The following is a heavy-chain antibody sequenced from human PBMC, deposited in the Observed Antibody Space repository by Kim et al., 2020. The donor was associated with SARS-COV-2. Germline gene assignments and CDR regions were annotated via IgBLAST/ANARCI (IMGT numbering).Heavy chain of an antibody. D-gene: IGHD3-10*01. CDR3: ARAGRHYYGSGRGWFDP. V-gene: IGHV4-39*01. Sequence: SETLSLTCTVSGGSISSSSYYWGWIRQPPGKGLEWIGSIYYSGSTYYNPSLKSRVTISVDTSKNQFSLKLSSVTAADTAVYYCARAGRHYYGSGRGWFDPWGQGTLVTVSS. CDR1: GGSISSSSYY. CDR2: IYYSGST. J-gene: IGHJ5*02.